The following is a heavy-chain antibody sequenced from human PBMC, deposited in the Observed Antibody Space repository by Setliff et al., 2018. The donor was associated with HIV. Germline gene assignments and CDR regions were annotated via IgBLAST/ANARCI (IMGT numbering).Heavy chain of an antibody. V-gene: IGHV3-23*01. CDR1: GFTFDNVD. Sequence: GGSLRLSCAASGFTFDNVDMNWVRQAPGKGPEWVSAMSGSGGFRYYADSVKGRFTHSKDTSNNMLYLQLTSLRPEDTAVYYCAKERGWDNWYFDFWGRGTLVTVSS. CDR2: MSGSGGFR. CDR3: AKERGWDNWYFDF. J-gene: IGHJ2*01. D-gene: IGHD6-19*01.